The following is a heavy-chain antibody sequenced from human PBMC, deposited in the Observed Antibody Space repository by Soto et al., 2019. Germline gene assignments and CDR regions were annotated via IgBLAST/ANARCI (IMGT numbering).Heavy chain of an antibody. CDR1: GFTFSGSA. CDR3: TRKDDGSSPLYYYYGMDV. V-gene: IGHV3-73*01. J-gene: IGHJ6*02. D-gene: IGHD1-26*01. CDR2: IRSKANSYAT. Sequence: GGSLRLSCAASGFTFSGSAMHWVRQASGKGLEWVGRIRSKANSYATAYAASVKGRFTISRDDSKNTAYLQINSLKTEDTAVYYCTRKDDGSSPLYYYYGMDVWGQGTTVTVSS.